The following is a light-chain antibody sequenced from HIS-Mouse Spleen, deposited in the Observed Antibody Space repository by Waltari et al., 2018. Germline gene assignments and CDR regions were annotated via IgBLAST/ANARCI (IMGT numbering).Light chain of an antibody. CDR3: QAWDSSTAV. Sequence: SYELTQPPSVSVSPGQTASITCPGHKIGDKYACWYQQKPGQSPVLVIYQDSKRPSGIPERFSGSNSGNTATLTISGTQAMDEADYYCQAWDSSTAVFGTGTKVSVL. J-gene: IGLJ1*01. V-gene: IGLV3-1*01. CDR2: QDS. CDR1: KIGDKY.